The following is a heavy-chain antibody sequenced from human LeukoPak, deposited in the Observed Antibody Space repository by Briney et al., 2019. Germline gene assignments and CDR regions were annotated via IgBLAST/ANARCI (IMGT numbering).Heavy chain of an antibody. CDR2: ISSNSSYI. Sequence: PGGSLRLSCAASGFTFSSYSMSWVRQAPGKGLEWVSSISSNSSYIYYADSVKGRFTISRDNAKNSLYLQMNNLRAEDTAVYYCARLRSSGPFDYWGQGTLVTVSS. V-gene: IGHV3-21*01. CDR1: GFTFSSYS. D-gene: IGHD3-22*01. CDR3: ARLRSSGPFDY. J-gene: IGHJ4*02.